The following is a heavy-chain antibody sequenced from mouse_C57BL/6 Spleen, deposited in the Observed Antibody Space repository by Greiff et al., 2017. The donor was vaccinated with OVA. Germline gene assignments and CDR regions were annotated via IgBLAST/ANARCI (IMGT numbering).Heavy chain of an antibody. CDR1: GYAFSSSW. D-gene: IGHD3-2*02. CDR2: IYPGDGDT. J-gene: IGHJ4*01. Sequence: VQLQQSGPELVKPGASVKISCKASGYAFSSSWMNWVKQRPGKGLEWIGRIYPGDGDTNYNGKFKGKATLTADKSSSTAYMQRSSLTSEDSAVYFCGRWRDSSGYDAMDYWGQGASVTVSS. V-gene: IGHV1-82*01. CDR3: GRWRDSSGYDAMDY.